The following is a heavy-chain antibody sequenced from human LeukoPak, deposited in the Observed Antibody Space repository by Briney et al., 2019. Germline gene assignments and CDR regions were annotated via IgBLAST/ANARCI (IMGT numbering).Heavy chain of an antibody. CDR1: GFTFSSYS. CDR2: ISSSSSYI. J-gene: IGHJ4*02. V-gene: IGHV3-21*01. CDR3: AREGELSSLDY. Sequence: GGSLRLSCAASGFTFSSYSMNWVRQAPGKGLEGGSSISSSSSYIYYADSVKGRFTISRDNAKNSLYLQMNSLRAEDTAVYCCAREGELSSLDYWGQGTLVTVSS. D-gene: IGHD3-16*02.